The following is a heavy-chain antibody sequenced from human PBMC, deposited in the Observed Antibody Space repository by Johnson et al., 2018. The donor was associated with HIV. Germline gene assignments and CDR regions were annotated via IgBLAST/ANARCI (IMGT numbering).Heavy chain of an antibody. V-gene: IGHV3-66*01. D-gene: IGHD1-1*01. J-gene: IGHJ3*02. Sequence: EVQLVESGGGLVQPGGSLRLSCAASGFTVSSNYMSWVRQAPGKGLEWVSIVYSGGNTYYTDSVKGRFTISRDNSKNTLYLQMNSLRIEDTAVYYCARVMEPRDAFVIWGQGTMVTVSS. CDR3: ARVMEPRDAFVI. CDR1: GFTVSSNY. CDR2: VYSGGNT.